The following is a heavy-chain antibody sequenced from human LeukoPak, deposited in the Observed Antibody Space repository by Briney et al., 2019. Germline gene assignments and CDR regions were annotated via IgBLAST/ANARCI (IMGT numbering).Heavy chain of an antibody. Sequence: SGPTLVNPTQTLTLTCTFSGFSRRTRGMRVSWIRQPPGKALEWLARIVCDDNKFYSTSLKTRLTISKDTSKNQVVLTMTNMDPVETATYYCARMSGTFAFDYWGQGTLVTVSS. CDR2: IVCDDNK. CDR1: GFSRRTRGMR. CDR3: ARMSGTFAFDY. V-gene: IGHV2-70*04. J-gene: IGHJ4*02. D-gene: IGHD1-26*01.